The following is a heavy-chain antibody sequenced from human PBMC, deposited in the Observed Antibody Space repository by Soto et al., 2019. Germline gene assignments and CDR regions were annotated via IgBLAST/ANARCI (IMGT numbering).Heavy chain of an antibody. Sequence: GSLRLSCAASGFTFSSYAMSWVRQAPGKGLEWVSAISGSGGSTFYADSVKGRFTIFRDNSKNTLWLQMNSLRAEDTAVYYCAKDRRYYDNTGYYFYFASWGQGTLVTVSS. D-gene: IGHD3-22*01. CDR2: ISGSGGST. CDR3: AKDRRYYDNTGYYFYFAS. CDR1: GFTFSSYA. V-gene: IGHV3-23*01. J-gene: IGHJ4*02.